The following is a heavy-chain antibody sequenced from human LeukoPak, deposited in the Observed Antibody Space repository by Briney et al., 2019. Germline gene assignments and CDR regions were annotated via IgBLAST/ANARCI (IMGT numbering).Heavy chain of an antibody. J-gene: IGHJ5*02. CDR2: IDRSGSTM. CDR3: ARDIGIAARPGLNWFDP. Sequence: GGSLRLSCVASGFTFSSYEMNWVRQAPGKGLEWVSFIDRSGSTMYYADSVKGRFTISRDNAKNSLYLQMNSLRAEDTAVYYCARDIGIAARPGLNWFDPWGQGTLVTVSS. CDR1: GFTFSSYE. V-gene: IGHV3-48*03. D-gene: IGHD6-6*01.